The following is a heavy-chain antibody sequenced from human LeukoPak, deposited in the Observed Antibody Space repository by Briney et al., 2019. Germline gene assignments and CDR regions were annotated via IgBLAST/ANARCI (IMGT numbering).Heavy chain of an antibody. CDR2: IIPIFGTA. D-gene: IGHD3-22*01. V-gene: IGHV1-69*13. J-gene: IGHJ4*02. Sequence: SVKVSCKASGGTFSSYAISWVRQAPGQGLEWMGGIIPIFGTANYAQKFQGRVTITADESTSTAYMELSSLRSEDTAVYYCARDGDYYDSREEGFFDYWGQGTLVTVSS. CDR1: GGTFSSYA. CDR3: ARDGDYYDSREEGFFDY.